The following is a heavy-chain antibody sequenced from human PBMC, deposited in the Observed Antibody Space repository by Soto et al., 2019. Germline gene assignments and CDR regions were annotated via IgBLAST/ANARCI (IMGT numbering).Heavy chain of an antibody. CDR3: ARWTYYYDSSGRHWYFDL. CDR1: GGPFSSYA. V-gene: IGHV1-69*06. Sequence: SVKVSFKACGGPFSSYAISSVRQAPGQGLEWMGGIIPIFGTANYAQKFQGRVTITADKSTSTAYMELSRLRSEDTAVYYCARWTYYYDSSGRHWYFDLWGRGTLVTVSS. J-gene: IGHJ2*01. CDR2: IIPIFGTA. D-gene: IGHD3-22*01.